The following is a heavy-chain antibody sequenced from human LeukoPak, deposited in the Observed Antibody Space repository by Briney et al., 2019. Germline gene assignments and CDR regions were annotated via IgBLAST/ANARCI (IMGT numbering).Heavy chain of an antibody. J-gene: IGHJ4*02. D-gene: IGHD1-26*01. CDR1: GWPLSSHY. CDR2: IYYSGST. V-gene: IGHV4-59*11. CDR3: AREIWGVGATYFDY. Sequence: SGTPSLTCTVSGWPLSSHYRGWVRQPPREGRGWVWDIYYSGSTNYNPSLKSRVTISVDTSKNQFSLKLSSVTAADTAVYYCAREIWGVGATYFDYWGQGTLVTVSS.